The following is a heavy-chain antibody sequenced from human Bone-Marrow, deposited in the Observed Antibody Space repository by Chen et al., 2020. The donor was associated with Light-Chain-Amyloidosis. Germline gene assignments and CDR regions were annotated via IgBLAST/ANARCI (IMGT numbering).Heavy chain of an antibody. D-gene: IGHD3-16*01. Sequence: EVQLVASGGGLVQPGGSLRLSCAASGFTFSSYSMSWVRRAPGKGLEWVSYISTSSSINYADSVKGRFTISRDNAKNSLYLQMNSLRDEDTAVYYCARARGADYWGQGTLVTVSS. J-gene: IGHJ4*02. CDR1: GFTFSSYS. CDR3: ARARGADY. CDR2: ISTSSSI. V-gene: IGHV3-48*02.